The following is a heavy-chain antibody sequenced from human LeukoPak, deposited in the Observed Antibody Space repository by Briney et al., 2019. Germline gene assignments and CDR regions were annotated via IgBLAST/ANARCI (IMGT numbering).Heavy chain of an antibody. CDR2: INHSGYT. CDR1: GVSFNDYY. J-gene: IGHJ4*02. D-gene: IGHD1-14*01. Sequence: PSETLSLTCAVSGVSFNDYYWSWVRQSPGKGLEWIGEINHSGYTNDSPSLKSRVTISIDTSRKQLSLNLRSVTVADTAVYYCTRMTTGHDYWGQGTLVTVSS. CDR3: TRMTTGHDY. V-gene: IGHV4-34*01.